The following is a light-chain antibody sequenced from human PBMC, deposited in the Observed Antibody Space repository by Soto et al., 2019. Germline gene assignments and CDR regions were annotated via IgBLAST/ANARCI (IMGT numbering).Light chain of an antibody. CDR2: AAS. CDR3: QQSYSTPR. V-gene: IGKV1-39*01. Sequence: DIQMTQSPSTLSASVGDRVTITCRASQTIRNYLNWYQQKPGEAPKLLIYAASRLQSGVPSRFSGSGSGTDFTLTINTLQPEDIATYYCQQSYSTPRFGGGTKVDNK. J-gene: IGKJ4*01. CDR1: QTIRNY.